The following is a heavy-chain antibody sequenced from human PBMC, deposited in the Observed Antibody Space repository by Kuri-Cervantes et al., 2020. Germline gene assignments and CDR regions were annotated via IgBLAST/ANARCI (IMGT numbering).Heavy chain of an antibody. D-gene: IGHD6-6*01. Sequence: SVKVSCKASGGTFSSYAISWVRQAPGQGLEWMGGIIPIFGTANYAQKVQGRVTITADESTSTAYMELSSLRSEDTAVYYCAREAAFGSSSWFDPWGQGTLVTVSS. CDR2: IIPIFGTA. V-gene: IGHV1-69*13. CDR1: GGTFSSYA. J-gene: IGHJ5*02. CDR3: AREAAFGSSSWFDP.